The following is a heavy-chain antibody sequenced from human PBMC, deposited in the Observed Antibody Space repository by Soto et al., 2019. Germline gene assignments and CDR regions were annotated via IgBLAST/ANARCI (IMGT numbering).Heavy chain of an antibody. D-gene: IGHD3-9*01. Sequence: ASVKVSCKASGYTFTGYYMHWVRQAPGQGLEWMGWINPNSGGTNYPQKFQGWVTMTRDTSISTAYMERSRLRSDDTAVYYCARGFDILTGYYKTLPLDYWGQGTLVTVSS. J-gene: IGHJ4*02. CDR3: ARGFDILTGYYKTLPLDY. CDR2: INPNSGGT. V-gene: IGHV1-2*04. CDR1: GYTFTGYY.